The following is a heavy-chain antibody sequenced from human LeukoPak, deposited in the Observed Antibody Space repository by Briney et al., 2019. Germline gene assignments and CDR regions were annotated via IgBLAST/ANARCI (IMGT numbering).Heavy chain of an antibody. V-gene: IGHV4-39*01. CDR2: IYYSGST. CDR1: GXSISSSSYY. CDR3: ARLAVYWDY. Sequence: PSETLSLTRTVSGXSISSSSYYWGWIRQPPGKGLEWIGSIYYSGSTYYNPSLKSRVTISVDTSKNQFSLKLSSATAADTAVYYCARLAVYWDYWGQGTLVTVSS. J-gene: IGHJ4*02. D-gene: IGHD2-8*02.